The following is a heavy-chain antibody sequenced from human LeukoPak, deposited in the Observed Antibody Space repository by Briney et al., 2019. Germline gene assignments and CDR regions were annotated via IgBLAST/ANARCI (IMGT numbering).Heavy chain of an antibody. CDR2: INPNSGGT. D-gene: IGHD6-13*01. Sequence: ASVKVSCKASGYTFTGYYMHWVRQAPGQGLEWMGWINPNSGGTNYAQKFQGRVTMTRDTSISTAYMELSRLRSDDTAVYYCVREETPTAAGFDYWGQGTLVTVSS. CDR1: GYTFTGYY. V-gene: IGHV1-2*02. CDR3: VREETPTAAGFDY. J-gene: IGHJ4*02.